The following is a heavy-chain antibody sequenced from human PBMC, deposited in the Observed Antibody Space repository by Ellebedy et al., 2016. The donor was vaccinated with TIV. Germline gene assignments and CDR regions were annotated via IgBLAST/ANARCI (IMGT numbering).Heavy chain of an antibody. CDR3: ARAVDTAMPNYFDY. Sequence: PGGSLRLSCAASGFTFSSHDMHWVRQPTGKGLEWVSGITSAGETYYLGSVKGRFIISRDIAKNSLYLQMNSLRAEDTAVYYCARAVDTAMPNYFDYWGQGTLVTVSS. D-gene: IGHD5-18*01. CDR2: ITSAGET. V-gene: IGHV3-13*01. J-gene: IGHJ4*02. CDR1: GFTFSSHD.